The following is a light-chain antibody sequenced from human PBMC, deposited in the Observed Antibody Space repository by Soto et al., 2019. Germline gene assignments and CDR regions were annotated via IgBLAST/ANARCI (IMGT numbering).Light chain of an antibody. V-gene: IGKV1-5*01. Sequence: DIQMTQSPSTLSASVGDRVTITCRASQRMSGFLAWYQQKPGKAPQLLISDASSLESGVPSRFSGGGSGTALTLTISSLQPEDFATYYCQHYSSNSGSFGPGTKVDIK. CDR3: QHYSSNSGS. CDR2: DAS. CDR1: QRMSGF. J-gene: IGKJ1*01.